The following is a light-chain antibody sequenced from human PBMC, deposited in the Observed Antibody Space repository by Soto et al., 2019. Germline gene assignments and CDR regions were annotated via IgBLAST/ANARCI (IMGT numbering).Light chain of an antibody. CDR1: ESMSNC. V-gene: IGKV1-5*01. CDR3: QNYNSAPRT. CDR2: GAS. J-gene: IGKJ1*01. Sequence: DIQMTQSPSTLSASVGDRVTITCRASESMSNCLAWYQQKPGKAPKLLISGASSLQSGVPSRFSGSASGTEFTLTISSLQPDDIATYYCQNYNSAPRTFGQGTKVDIK.